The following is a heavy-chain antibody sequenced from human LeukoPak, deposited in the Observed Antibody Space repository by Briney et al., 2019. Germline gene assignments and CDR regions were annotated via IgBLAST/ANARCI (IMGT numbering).Heavy chain of an antibody. CDR2: ISGSGGST. D-gene: IGHD6-6*01. J-gene: IGHJ6*03. CDR3: AKRWDSSSSGALYYMDV. Sequence: GGSLRLSCAASGFTFSSYAMSWVRQAPGKGLEWVSAISGSGGSTYYADSVKGRFTISRDNSKNTLYLQMNSLRAEDTAVYYCAKRWDSSSSGALYYMDVWGKGTTVTVSS. V-gene: IGHV3-23*01. CDR1: GFTFSSYA.